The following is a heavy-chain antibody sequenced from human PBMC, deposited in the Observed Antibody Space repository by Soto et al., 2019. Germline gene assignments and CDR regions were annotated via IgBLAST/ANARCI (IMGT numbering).Heavy chain of an antibody. CDR3: ARSIVVVTAADY. D-gene: IGHD2-21*02. CDR2: INAGNGNT. V-gene: IGHV1-3*01. J-gene: IGHJ4*02. Sequence: AASVKVSCKASGYTFTSYAMHWVRQAPGQRLEWMGWINAGNGNTKYSQKFQGRVTITRDTSASTAYMELSSLRSEDTAVYYCARSIVVVTAADYWGQGTLVNVSS. CDR1: GYTFTSYA.